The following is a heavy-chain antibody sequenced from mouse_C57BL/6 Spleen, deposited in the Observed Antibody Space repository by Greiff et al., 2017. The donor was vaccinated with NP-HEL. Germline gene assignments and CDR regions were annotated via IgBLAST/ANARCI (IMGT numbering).Heavy chain of an antibody. V-gene: IGHV1-81*01. Sequence: VQLQQSGAELARPGASVKLSCKASGYTFTSYGISWVKQRTGQGLEWIGEIYPRSGNTYYNEQFKGKATLTADKSSSTAYMELRSLTSEDSAVYFCARPGDYGAMDYWGQGTSVTVSS. CDR3: ARPGDYGAMDY. CDR1: GYTFTSYG. CDR2: IYPRSGNT. D-gene: IGHD1-1*02. J-gene: IGHJ4*01.